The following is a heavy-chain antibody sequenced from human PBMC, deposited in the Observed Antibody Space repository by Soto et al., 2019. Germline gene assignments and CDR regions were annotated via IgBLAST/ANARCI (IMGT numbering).Heavy chain of an antibody. J-gene: IGHJ6*02. Sequence: GSQSLSYTASGFTLSSYTMNWVRQNPGKGLYWVSSISRSSRNIYYADSVKGRFTISRDNAKNALYLHMNSLRAGDTAVYYCARDLKVAGTNSFYYYGMDVWGQGTTVTVAS. CDR3: ARDLKVAGTNSFYYYGMDV. CDR2: ISRSSRNI. D-gene: IGHD6-19*01. CDR1: GFTLSSYT. V-gene: IGHV3-21*01.